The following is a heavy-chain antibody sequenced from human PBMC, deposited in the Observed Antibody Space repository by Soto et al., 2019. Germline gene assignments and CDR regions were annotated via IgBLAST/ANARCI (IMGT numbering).Heavy chain of an antibody. CDR1: GGSISSGGYH. J-gene: IGHJ6*02. CDR2: IYYSGST. CDR3: ARLDV. Sequence: QVQLQESGPGLVKPSQTLSLTCTVSGGSISSGGYHWNWIRQHPGKGLEWIGYIYYSGSTYYNPSLESRVTISVDTSKNQFFLKLSSVTAADTAVYYCARLDVWGQGTTVTVAS. V-gene: IGHV4-31*03.